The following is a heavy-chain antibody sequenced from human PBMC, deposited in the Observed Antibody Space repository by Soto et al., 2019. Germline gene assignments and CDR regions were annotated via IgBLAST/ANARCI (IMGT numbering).Heavy chain of an antibody. D-gene: IGHD3-10*01. V-gene: IGHV3-49*03. J-gene: IGHJ6*02. Sequence: GGSLRLSCTAPGFTFGDYAMSWFRQAPGKGLEWVGFIRSKAYGGTTEYAASVKGRFTISRDDSKSIAYLQMNSLKTEDTAVYYCTLLSGDYYYYGMDVWGQGTTVTVSS. CDR2: IRSKAYGGTT. CDR3: TLLSGDYYYYGMDV. CDR1: GFTFGDYA.